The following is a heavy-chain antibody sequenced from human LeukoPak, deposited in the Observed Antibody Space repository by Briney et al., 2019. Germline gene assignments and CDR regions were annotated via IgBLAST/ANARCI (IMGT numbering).Heavy chain of an antibody. D-gene: IGHD3-22*01. V-gene: IGHV4-34*01. CDR2: INHSGST. Sequence: SETLSLTCAVYGGSFSGYYWSWIRQPPGKGLEWIGEINHSGSTNYNPSLKSRVTISVDTSKNQFSLKLSSVTAADTAVYYCAAEGVVITLDAFDIWGQGTMVTDSS. CDR3: AAEGVVITLDAFDI. CDR1: GGSFSGYY. J-gene: IGHJ3*02.